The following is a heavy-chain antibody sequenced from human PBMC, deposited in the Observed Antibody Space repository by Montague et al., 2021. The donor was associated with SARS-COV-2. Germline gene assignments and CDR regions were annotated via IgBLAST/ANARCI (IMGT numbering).Heavy chain of an antibody. CDR3: AKEREVVRAARTLVAFDL. Sequence: SETLSLTCAVYGGSFSVYYWSWLRQSPRSGLEWIAEITHSGTANYNPSLKSRVSISVDTSKNQVTLKLTSVTAADTAMFYCAKEREVVRAARTLVAFDLWGQGTMVTVSS. D-gene: IGHD2-2*01. J-gene: IGHJ3*01. CDR1: GGSFSVYY. CDR2: ITHSGTA. V-gene: IGHV4-34*01.